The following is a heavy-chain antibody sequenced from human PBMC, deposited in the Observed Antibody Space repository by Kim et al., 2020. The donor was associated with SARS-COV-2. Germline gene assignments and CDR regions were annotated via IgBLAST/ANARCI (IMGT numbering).Heavy chain of an antibody. V-gene: IGHV4-30-2*01. CDR1: GGSISSGGYS. Sequence: SETLSLTCAVSGGSISSGGYSWSWIRQPPGKGLEWIGYIYHSGSTYYNPSLKSRVTISVDRSKNQFSLKLSSVTAADTAVYYCARGHGGSLDYWGQGTLVTVSS. CDR3: ARGHGGSLDY. D-gene: IGHD2-15*01. J-gene: IGHJ4*02. CDR2: IYHSGST.